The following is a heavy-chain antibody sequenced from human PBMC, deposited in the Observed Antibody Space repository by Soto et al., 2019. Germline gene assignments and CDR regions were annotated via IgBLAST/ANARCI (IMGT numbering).Heavy chain of an antibody. CDR3: ARNHSRRSSLYIYYSYSYGMEL. CDR2: IIPIFGTA. V-gene: IGHV1-69*01. J-gene: IGHJ6*02. Sequence: QVQLVQSGAEVKKPGSSVKVSCKAPGGTFSSYAISWVRQAPGQGLVWMGGIIPIFGTANYAQKFQGRVTTIEDESTSTGYMELRRLRSEDTAVHYCARNHSRRSSLYIYYSYSYGMELRGQCAKVTVSS. D-gene: IGHD6-13*01. CDR1: GGTFSSYA.